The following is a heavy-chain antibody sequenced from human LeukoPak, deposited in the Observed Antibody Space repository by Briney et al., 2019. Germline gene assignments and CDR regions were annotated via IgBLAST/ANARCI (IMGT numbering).Heavy chain of an antibody. CDR1: GFTFSSYG. CDR3: AKEGRHGDYTPFDY. J-gene: IGHJ4*02. V-gene: IGHV3-33*06. D-gene: IGHD4-17*01. Sequence: GGSLRLSCAASGFTFSSYGMHWVRQAPGKGLEWVAVIWYDGSNKYYADSVKGRFTISRDNSKNTLYLQMNSLRAEDTAVYYCAKEGRHGDYTPFDYWGQGTLVTVSS. CDR2: IWYDGSNK.